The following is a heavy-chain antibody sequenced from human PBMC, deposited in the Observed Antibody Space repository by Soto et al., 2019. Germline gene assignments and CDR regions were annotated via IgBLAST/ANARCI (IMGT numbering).Heavy chain of an antibody. CDR3: ARVKVSVTTLSY. CDR1: GYTFTSYA. J-gene: IGHJ4*02. CDR2: INAGNGNT. Sequence: QVQLVQSGAEVKKPGASVKVSCKASGYTFTSYAMHWVRQAPGQRLEWMGWINAGNGNTKYSQKFQGRVTITRDTSASTAYMELSRLRSEDTAVYYCARVKVSVTTLSYWGQGTLVTVSS. D-gene: IGHD4-17*01. V-gene: IGHV1-3*01.